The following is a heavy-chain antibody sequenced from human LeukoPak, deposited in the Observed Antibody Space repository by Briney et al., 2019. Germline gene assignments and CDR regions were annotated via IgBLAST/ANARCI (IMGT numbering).Heavy chain of an antibody. CDR1: GYTFTSYA. J-gene: IGHJ6*02. CDR3: ARASMVRGPRALTYGMDV. V-gene: IGHV1-3*01. CDR2: INAGNGNT. D-gene: IGHD3-10*01. Sequence: ASVKVSCKASGYTFTSYAMHWVRQAPGQRLEWMGWINAGNGNTKYSKKFQGRVTITRDTSASTAYMELSSLRSEDTAVYYCARASMVRGPRALTYGMDVWGQGTTVTVSS.